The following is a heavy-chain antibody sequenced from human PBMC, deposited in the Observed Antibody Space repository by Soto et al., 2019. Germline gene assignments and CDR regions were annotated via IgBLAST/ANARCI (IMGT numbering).Heavy chain of an antibody. CDR2: IYYGGRT. CDR1: GGSISTSY. V-gene: IGHV4-59*12. D-gene: IGHD5-18*01. CDR3: AGGYGRNFDY. Sequence: ASETLSLTCTVSGGSISTSYWSWIRQPPGKGLEWIGYIYYGGRTNYNPSLKSRVTISMDTSKNQFSLRLNSVAAAYTAVYYCAGGYGRNFDYWGQGTLVTGSS. J-gene: IGHJ4*02.